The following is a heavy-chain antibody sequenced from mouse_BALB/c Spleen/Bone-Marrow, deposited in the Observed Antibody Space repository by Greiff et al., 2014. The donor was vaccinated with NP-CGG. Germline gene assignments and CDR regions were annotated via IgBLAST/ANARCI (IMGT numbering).Heavy chain of an antibody. D-gene: IGHD2-3*01. CDR1: GYTFTSYW. CDR3: ARERYAGYYFDY. CDR2: IYPSTGYT. J-gene: IGHJ2*01. Sequence: VQLQQSGAELAKPGASVKMSCKASGYTFTSYWMHWVKQRPGQGLEWIGYIYPSTGYTEYNQKFKDKATLTADKSSSTAYMQLSSMTSEDSAVYYCARERYAGYYFDYWGQGTTVTVSS. V-gene: IGHV1-7*01.